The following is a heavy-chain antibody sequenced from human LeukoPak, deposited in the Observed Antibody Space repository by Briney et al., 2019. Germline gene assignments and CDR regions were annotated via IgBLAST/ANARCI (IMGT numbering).Heavy chain of an antibody. Sequence: PSETLSLTCTVSGGSISSYYWSWIRQPAGKGLEWIGSIYYSGSTYYNPSLKSRVTISVDTSKNQFSLKLSSVTAADTAVYYCARGQYYYDSSGYGHWGQGTLVTVSS. CDR3: ARGQYYYDSSGYGH. CDR1: GGSISSYY. CDR2: IYYSGST. D-gene: IGHD3-22*01. V-gene: IGHV4-4*07. J-gene: IGHJ4*02.